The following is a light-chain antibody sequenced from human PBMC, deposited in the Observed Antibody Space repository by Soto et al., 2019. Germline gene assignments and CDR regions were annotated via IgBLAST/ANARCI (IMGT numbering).Light chain of an antibody. CDR2: SNS. CDR3: AAWEDSLSGVV. V-gene: IGLV1-47*01. J-gene: IGLJ2*01. CDR1: SSNIGSNS. Sequence: QSVLTQPPSASGTPGQRVTISCSGSSSNIGSNSVHWYQQLPGTAPKLLIYSNSQRPSGVPERISGSKSGTSASLAISGLRSEDEADYYCAAWEDSLSGVVFGGGTKLTVL.